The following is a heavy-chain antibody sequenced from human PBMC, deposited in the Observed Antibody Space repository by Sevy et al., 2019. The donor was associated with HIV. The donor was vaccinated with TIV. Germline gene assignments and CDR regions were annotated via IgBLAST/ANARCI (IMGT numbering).Heavy chain of an antibody. CDR3: AREEQWLDFDY. Sequence: GESLKISCAASGFTFSSYAMHWVRQAPGKGLEWVAVISYDGSNKYYADSVKDRFTISRDNSKNTLYLQMNSLRAEDTAVYYCAREEQWLDFDYWGQGTLVTVSS. V-gene: IGHV3-30*04. D-gene: IGHD6-19*01. J-gene: IGHJ4*02. CDR1: GFTFSSYA. CDR2: ISYDGSNK.